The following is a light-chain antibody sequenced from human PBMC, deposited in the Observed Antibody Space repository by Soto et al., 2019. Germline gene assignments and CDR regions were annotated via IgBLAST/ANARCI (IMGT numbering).Light chain of an antibody. CDR3: HQYDNWPPIT. Sequence: EIVMTQSPATLSVSPGERANLSCRASQSVSSNLAWYQQKPGHAPRLLIYGASTRATGIPARFSGSGSGTEFTLTISSLQSEDFAVYYCHQYDNWPPITFGQGKRLEIK. CDR2: GAS. V-gene: IGKV3-15*01. J-gene: IGKJ5*01. CDR1: QSVSSN.